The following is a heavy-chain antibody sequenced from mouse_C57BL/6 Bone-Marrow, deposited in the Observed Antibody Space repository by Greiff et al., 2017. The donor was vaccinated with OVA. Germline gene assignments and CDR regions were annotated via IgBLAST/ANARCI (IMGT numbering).Heavy chain of an antibody. V-gene: IGHV1-15*01. CDR3: TGGYSSYYAMDY. D-gene: IGHD2-5*01. CDR1: GYTFTDYE. J-gene: IGHJ4*01. Sequence: QVQLKESGAELVRPGASVTLSCKASGYTFTDYEMHWVKQTPVHGLEWIGAIDPATGGTAYNQKFKGKAILTVDKSSSTAYMELRSLTSEDSAVYYGTGGYSSYYAMDYWGQGTSVTVSS. CDR2: IDPATGGT.